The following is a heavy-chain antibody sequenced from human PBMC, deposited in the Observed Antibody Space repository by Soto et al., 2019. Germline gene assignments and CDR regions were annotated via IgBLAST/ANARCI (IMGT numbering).Heavy chain of an antibody. Sequence: QMQLQESGPGLVDPSETLSLSCTVSGGSFTGHFWTWIRQSPGKGLEWIGCIHSSGPTDYNPSLKSRVTISVDTSKKQLSLELRSVTSADTAVYYCARSRSSWDSWGQATLVTVSS. CDR2: IHSSGPT. CDR1: GGSFTGHF. V-gene: IGHV4-59*11. J-gene: IGHJ4*02. D-gene: IGHD6-13*01. CDR3: ARSRSSWDS.